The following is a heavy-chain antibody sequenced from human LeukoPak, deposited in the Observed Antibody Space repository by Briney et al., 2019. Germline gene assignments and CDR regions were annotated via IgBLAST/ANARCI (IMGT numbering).Heavy chain of an antibody. J-gene: IGHJ4*02. CDR1: GFTFGSCA. CDR2: ISYDGSNK. V-gene: IGHV3-30*04. CDR3: ARGGAKGSFDN. Sequence: GGSLRLSCAASGFTFGSCAMDWVRQAPGKGLEWVAVISYDGSNKYYADSVKGRFTISRDNAKNSLYLQMNSLRGEDTAVYYCARGGAKGSFDNWGQGTLVTVSS.